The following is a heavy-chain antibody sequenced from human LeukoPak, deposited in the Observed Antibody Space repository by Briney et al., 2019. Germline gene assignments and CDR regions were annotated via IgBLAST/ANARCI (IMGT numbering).Heavy chain of an antibody. CDR3: ARVLRAASWRSYDY. J-gene: IGHJ4*02. CDR1: GGSISGTNW. V-gene: IGHV4-4*02. Sequence: SETLSLTCAVSGGSISGTNWWSWVRQPPGKGLEWIGEIYHIGSTIYNPSLKSRVTISVDKSKNQFSLKLTSVTAADTAVYYCARVLRAASWRSYDYWGQGSLVTVSS. CDR2: IYHIGST. D-gene: IGHD5-18*01.